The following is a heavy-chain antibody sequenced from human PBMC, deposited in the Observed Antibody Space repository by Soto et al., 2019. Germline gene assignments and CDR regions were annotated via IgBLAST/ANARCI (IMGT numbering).Heavy chain of an antibody. J-gene: IGHJ5*02. CDR1: GFTFSSYA. D-gene: IGHD1-7*01. V-gene: IGHV3-23*01. Sequence: EVQLLESGGGLVQPGGSLRLSCAASGFTFSSYAMSWVRQAPGKGLEWVSTIDYSGGSTYYADSVKGRFTISRDTSKNTLYLQMKSLRADDTAVYYCAKDRITGTTGWFDPWGQGTLVTVSS. CDR3: AKDRITGTTGWFDP. CDR2: IDYSGGST.